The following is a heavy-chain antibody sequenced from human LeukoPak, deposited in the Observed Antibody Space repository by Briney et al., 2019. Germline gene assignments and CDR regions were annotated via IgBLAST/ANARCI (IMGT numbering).Heavy chain of an antibody. Sequence: SVKVSCKASGGTFSSYAISLVRQAPGQGLEWMGGIIPIFGTANYAQKFQGRVTITADESTSTAYTELSSLRSEDTAVYYCARGEDSSWYNNYWGQGTLVTVSS. CDR3: ARGEDSSWYNNY. J-gene: IGHJ4*02. CDR1: GGTFSSYA. D-gene: IGHD6-13*01. CDR2: IIPIFGTA. V-gene: IGHV1-69*01.